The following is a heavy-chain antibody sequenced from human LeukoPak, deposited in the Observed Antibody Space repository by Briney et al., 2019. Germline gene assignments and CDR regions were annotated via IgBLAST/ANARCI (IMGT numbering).Heavy chain of an antibody. CDR3: ARGYYYDSSGYYWDY. CDR1: GGSISSYY. D-gene: IGHD3-22*01. Sequence: SETLSLTCTVSGGSISSYYWSWIRQPPWKGLEWIGYIYYSGSTNYNPSLKSRVTISVDTSKNQFSLKLSSVTAADTAVYYCARGYYYDSSGYYWDYWGQGTLVTVSS. V-gene: IGHV4-59*01. CDR2: IYYSGST. J-gene: IGHJ4*02.